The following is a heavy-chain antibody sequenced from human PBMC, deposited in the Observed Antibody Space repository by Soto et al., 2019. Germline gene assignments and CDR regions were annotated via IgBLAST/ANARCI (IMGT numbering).Heavy chain of an antibody. D-gene: IGHD3-22*01. CDR2: INHSGST. J-gene: IGHJ5*02. V-gene: IGHV4-34*01. CDR1: CGSFSGYY. Sequence: TLSLTCAVYCGSFSGYYWSWIRQPPGKGLEWIGEINHSGSTNYNPSLKSRVTISVDTSKNQFSLKLSSVTAADTAVYYCARSLYYYDSSGYDGWFDPWGQGTLVTVSS. CDR3: ARSLYYYDSSGYDGWFDP.